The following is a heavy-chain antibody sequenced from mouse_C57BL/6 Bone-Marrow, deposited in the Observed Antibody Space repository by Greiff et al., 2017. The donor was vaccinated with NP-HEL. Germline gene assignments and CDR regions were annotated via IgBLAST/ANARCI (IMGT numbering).Heavy chain of an antibody. Sequence: QVQLQQPGAELVKPGASVKLSCKASGYTFTSYWMQWVKQRPGQGLEWIGEIDPSDSYTNYNQKFKGKATLTVDTSSSTAYMQLSSLTSEDSAVYYGARLYGVDYWGQGTTLTVSS. CDR2: IDPSDSYT. CDR1: GYTFTSYW. V-gene: IGHV1-50*01. CDR3: ARLYGVDY. J-gene: IGHJ2*01. D-gene: IGHD1-1*02.